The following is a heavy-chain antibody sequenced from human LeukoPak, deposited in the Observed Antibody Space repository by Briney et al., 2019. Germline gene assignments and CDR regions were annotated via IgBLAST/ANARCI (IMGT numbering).Heavy chain of an antibody. CDR3: ARVLVMDTAMERDYYDSSGYTLADY. V-gene: IGHV1-18*01. CDR1: GYTFTSYG. Sequence: VSVKVSCKASGYTFTSYGISWVRQAPGQGLEWMGWISAYNGNTNYAQKLQGRVTMTTDTSTSTAYMELRSLRSDDTAVYYCARVLVMDTAMERDYYDSSGYTLADYWGQGTLVTVSS. J-gene: IGHJ4*02. D-gene: IGHD3-22*01. CDR2: ISAYNGNT.